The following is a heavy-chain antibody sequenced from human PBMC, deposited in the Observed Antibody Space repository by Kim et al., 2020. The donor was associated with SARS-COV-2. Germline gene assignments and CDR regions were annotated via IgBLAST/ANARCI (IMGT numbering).Heavy chain of an antibody. V-gene: IGHV3-33*08. CDR1: GFTFSNYG. J-gene: IGHJ6*02. Sequence: GGSLRLSCAASGFTFSNYGIHWVRQAPGKGLEWVTIIWSDGSIEYYADSVKGRFTISRDNSKNTLYLQMNSLRVEDTAVYYCAREGKEVLSRGYGMDVWGQGTTVTVSS. CDR2: IWSDGSIE. D-gene: IGHD2-15*01. CDR3: AREGKEVLSRGYGMDV.